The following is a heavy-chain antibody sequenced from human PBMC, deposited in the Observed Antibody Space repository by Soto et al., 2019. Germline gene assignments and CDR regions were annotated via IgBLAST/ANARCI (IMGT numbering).Heavy chain of an antibody. CDR3: ARGLGYYGSGSFHYYGMDV. CDR1: GGTFSSYA. CDR2: INPNSGGT. V-gene: IGHV1-2*04. J-gene: IGHJ6*02. D-gene: IGHD3-10*01. Sequence: ASVKVSCTASGGTFSSYAISWVRQAPGQGLEWMGWINPNSGGTNYAQKFQGWVTMTRDTSISTAYMELSRLRSDDTAVYYCARGLGYYGSGSFHYYGMDVWGQGTTVTVSS.